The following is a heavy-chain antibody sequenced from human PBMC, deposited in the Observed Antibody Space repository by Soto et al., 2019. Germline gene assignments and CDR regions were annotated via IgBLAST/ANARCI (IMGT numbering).Heavy chain of an antibody. D-gene: IGHD3-9*01. V-gene: IGHV5-51*01. Sequence: GESLKISCKGSGYSFTSYWIGWVRQMPGKGLEWMGIIYPGDSDTRYSPSFQGQVTISADKSISTAYLQWSSLKASDTAMYYCARQPYYDILTGYYNLIDYWGQGTLVTVSS. CDR3: ARQPYYDILTGYYNLIDY. J-gene: IGHJ4*02. CDR1: GYSFTSYW. CDR2: IYPGDSDT.